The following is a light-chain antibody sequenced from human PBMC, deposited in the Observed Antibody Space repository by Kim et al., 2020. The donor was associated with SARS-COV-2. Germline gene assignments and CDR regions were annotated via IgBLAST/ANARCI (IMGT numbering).Light chain of an antibody. J-gene: IGLJ2*01. CDR2: GKN. V-gene: IGLV3-19*01. CDR1: SLRSYY. CDR3: NSRDSSGKHVV. Sequence: SSELTQDPAVSVALGQTVRITCQGDSLRSYYASWYQQKPGQAPVLVIYGKNNRPSGIPDRFSGSSSGNTASLTITGAQAEDEADYYCNSRDSSGKHVVFG.